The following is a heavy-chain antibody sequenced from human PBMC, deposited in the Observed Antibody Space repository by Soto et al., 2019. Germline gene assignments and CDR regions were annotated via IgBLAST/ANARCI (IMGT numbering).Heavy chain of an antibody. CDR2: ISYDGGNK. J-gene: IGHJ4*02. D-gene: IGHD3-10*01. V-gene: IGHV3-30*18. CDR1: GFTFSSYG. CDR3: AKDQSYYGLGSFPFDY. Sequence: GGSLRLSCAASGFTFSSYGMHWVRQAPGKGLEWVALISYDGGNKYYADSVKGRFTISRDNSKNTLFLQMDSLRAEDTAVYYCAKDQSYYGLGSFPFDYWGQGALVTVSS.